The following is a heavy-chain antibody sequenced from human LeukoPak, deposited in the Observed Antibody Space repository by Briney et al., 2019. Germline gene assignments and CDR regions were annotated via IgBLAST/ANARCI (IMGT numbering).Heavy chain of an antibody. CDR2: INTNTGHA. D-gene: IGHD2-21*01. V-gene: IGHV7-4-1*02. CDR3: ARDLWDY. Sequence: GASVKVPCKASGYTFTSHGMNWVRQAPGQGLEWMGWINTNTGHATYAQGFTGRFVFSLDTSVSTAYLQISSLKTEDIAVYYCARDLWDYWGQGTLVTVSS. J-gene: IGHJ4*02. CDR1: GYTFTSHG.